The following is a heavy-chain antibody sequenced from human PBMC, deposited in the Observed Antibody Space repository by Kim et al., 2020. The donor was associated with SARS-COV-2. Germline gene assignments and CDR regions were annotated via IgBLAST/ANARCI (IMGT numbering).Heavy chain of an antibody. J-gene: IGHJ4*02. CDR3: ARAVITMVRGVISVLLDY. CDR1: GYTFTSYY. V-gene: IGHV1-46*01. CDR2: INPSGGST. D-gene: IGHD3-10*01. Sequence: ASVKVSCKASGYTFTSYYMHWVRHAPGQGLEWMGIINPSGGSTSYAQKFQGRVTMTRDTSTSTVYMELSSLRSEDTAVYYCARAVITMVRGVISVLLDYWGQGTLVTVSS.